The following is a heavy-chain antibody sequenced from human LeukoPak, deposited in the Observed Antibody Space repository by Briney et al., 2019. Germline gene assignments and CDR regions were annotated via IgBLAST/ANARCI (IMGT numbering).Heavy chain of an antibody. CDR1: GFTFSTFG. CDR2: IRYDGSNE. J-gene: IGHJ4*02. Sequence: PGGSLRLSCAASGFTFSTFGMHWVRQAPGKGLEWVTFIRYDGSNEYYADSVKGRFTISRDNSKNTLYLQMNSLRAEDTAVYYCAKDPGVYCSSTSCSPGYFDYWGQGTLVTVSS. D-gene: IGHD2-2*01. V-gene: IGHV3-30*02. CDR3: AKDPGVYCSSTSCSPGYFDY.